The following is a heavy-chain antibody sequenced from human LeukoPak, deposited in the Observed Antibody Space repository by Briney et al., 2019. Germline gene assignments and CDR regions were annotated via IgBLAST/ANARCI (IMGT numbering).Heavy chain of an antibody. D-gene: IGHD6-19*01. CDR3: ARGFGWRIDY. J-gene: IGHJ4*02. CDR1: GGPISSYY. Sequence: PSETLSLTCTVSGGPISSYYWSWIRQPPGEGLEWIGYIYYSGSTNYHPSLKSRVTISVDTSKNQFSLKLSSVTAADTAVYYCARGFGWRIDYWGQGTLVTVSS. CDR2: IYYSGST. V-gene: IGHV4-59*01.